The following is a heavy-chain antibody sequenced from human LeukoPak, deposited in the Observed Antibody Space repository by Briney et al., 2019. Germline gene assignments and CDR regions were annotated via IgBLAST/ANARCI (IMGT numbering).Heavy chain of an antibody. V-gene: IGHV1-2*02. CDR1: GYTFTSYY. D-gene: IGHD3-10*02. CDR2: INPNSGGT. CDR3: AREKGDVFPIDY. J-gene: IGHJ4*02. Sequence: ASVKVSCKASGYTFTSYYMHWVRQAPGQGLEWMGWINPNSGGTNYAQKFQGRVTMTRDTSISTAYMELSRLRSDDTAVYYCAREKGDVFPIDYWGQGTLVTVSS.